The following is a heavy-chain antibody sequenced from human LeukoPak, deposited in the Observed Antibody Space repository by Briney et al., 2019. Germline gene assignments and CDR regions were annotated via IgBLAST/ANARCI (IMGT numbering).Heavy chain of an antibody. V-gene: IGHV3-23*01. CDR1: GFTFSNYN. CDR3: AKDFWSGYYSGYFDY. D-gene: IGHD3-3*01. Sequence: GGSLRLSCAASGFTFSNYNMNWVRQAPGKGLEWVSAISGGGGSIYYADSVKGRFTISRDKSKNTLYLQMNSLRAEDTALYYCAKDFWSGYYSGYFDYWGQGTLVTVSS. CDR2: ISGGGGSI. J-gene: IGHJ4*02.